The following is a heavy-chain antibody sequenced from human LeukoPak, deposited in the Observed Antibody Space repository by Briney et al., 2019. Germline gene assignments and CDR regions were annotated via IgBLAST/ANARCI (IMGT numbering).Heavy chain of an antibody. CDR3: AKSGLNRFDY. CDR1: GFIFSSYS. V-gene: IGHV3-21*04. CDR2: ISSSNI. Sequence: GGSLRLSCAASGFIFSSYSMNWVRQAPGKGLEWVSSISSSNIYYADSVRGRFTISRDNAKNSLYLQMNSLRAEDTAVYYCAKSGLNRFDYWGQGTLVTVSS. J-gene: IGHJ4*02. D-gene: IGHD2-15*01.